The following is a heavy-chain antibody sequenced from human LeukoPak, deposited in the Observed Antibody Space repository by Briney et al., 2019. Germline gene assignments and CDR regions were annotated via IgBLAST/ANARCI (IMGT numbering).Heavy chain of an antibody. V-gene: IGHV3-30*18. CDR1: GFTFSSYG. Sequence: GGSLRLSCAASGFTFSSYGMHWVRQAPGKGLEWVAVISYDGSNKYYADSVKGRFTISRDNSKNTLYLQMNSLRAEDTAVYYCAKSIAEAGTTGWGAFDIWGQGTMVTVSS. J-gene: IGHJ3*02. D-gene: IGHD6-19*01. CDR3: AKSIAEAGTTGWGAFDI. CDR2: ISYDGSNK.